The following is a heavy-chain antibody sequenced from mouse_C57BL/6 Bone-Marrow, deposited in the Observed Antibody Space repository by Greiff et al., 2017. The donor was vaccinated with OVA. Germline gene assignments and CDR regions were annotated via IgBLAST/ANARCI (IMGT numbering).Heavy chain of an antibody. J-gene: IGHJ2*01. CDR1: GYTFTSYW. CDR3: TSETAQNYFDY. V-gene: IGHV1-5*01. CDR2: IYPGNSDT. Sequence: DVKLQESGTVLARPGASVKMSCKTSGYTFTSYWMHWVKQRPGQGLEWIGAIYPGNSDTSYNQKFKGKAKLTAVTSASTAYMELSSLTNEDSAVYYCTSETAQNYFDYWGQGTTLTVSS. D-gene: IGHD3-2*02.